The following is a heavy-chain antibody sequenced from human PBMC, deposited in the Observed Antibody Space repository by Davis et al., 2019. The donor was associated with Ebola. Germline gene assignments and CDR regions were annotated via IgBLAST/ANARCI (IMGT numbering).Heavy chain of an antibody. Sequence: ASVKVSCKASGYTFTGSYMHWVRQAPGQGLEWMGWINPNSGGTNYAQKFQGWVTMTRDTSISTAYMELSRLRSDDTAVYYCGRSSCSGGSCYYPPYYYGMDVWGQGTTVTVSS. CDR1: GYTFTGSY. CDR3: GRSSCSGGSCYYPPYYYGMDV. CDR2: INPNSGGT. D-gene: IGHD2-15*01. V-gene: IGHV1-2*04. J-gene: IGHJ6*02.